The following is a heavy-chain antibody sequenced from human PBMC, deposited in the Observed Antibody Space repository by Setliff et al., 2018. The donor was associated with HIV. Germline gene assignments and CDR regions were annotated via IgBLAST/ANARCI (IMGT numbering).Heavy chain of an antibody. D-gene: IGHD3-22*01. CDR2: IFYSGST. V-gene: IGHV4-39*07. J-gene: IGHJ4*02. CDR1: GGSITSSTYY. Sequence: PPETLSLTCTVSGGSITSSTYYWDWIRQPPGKGLEWIGSIFYSGSTYYNPSVKSRVTISIDTSKNQFSLRLSSVTAADTAVYYCARDHKYYYDSSGLDYWGQGTLVTVSS. CDR3: ARDHKYYYDSSGLDY.